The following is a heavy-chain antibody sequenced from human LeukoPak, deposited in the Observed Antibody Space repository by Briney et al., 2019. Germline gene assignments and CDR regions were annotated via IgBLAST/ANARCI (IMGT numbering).Heavy chain of an antibody. CDR2: IYYSGST. CDR1: GDSISSYY. D-gene: IGHD1-26*01. V-gene: IGHV4-59*01. J-gene: IGHJ4*02. Sequence: SETLSLTCTVSGDSISSYYWSWLRQPPGKGLEWVGYIYYSGSTNYNPSLKSRVTISVDMSKNQFSLKLSSVTAADTAVYYCARNGKWELLYYFDYWGQGTLVTVSS. CDR3: ARNGKWELLYYFDY.